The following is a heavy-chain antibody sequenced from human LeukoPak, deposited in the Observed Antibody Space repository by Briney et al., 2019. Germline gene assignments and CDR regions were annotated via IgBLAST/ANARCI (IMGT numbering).Heavy chain of an antibody. V-gene: IGHV3-23*01. D-gene: IGHD4-17*01. CDR3: AKWGTTVTTSGYYYYYMDV. CDR1: GFAFSNYG. CDR2: ITGSGGTT. Sequence: GGSLRLSCAASGFAFSNYGMNWVRQAPGKGLEWVAGITGSGGTTYYADSVKGRFTISRDNSKNTLYLQMNSLRAEDTAVYYCAKWGTTVTTSGYYYYYMDVWGKGTTVTVSS. J-gene: IGHJ6*03.